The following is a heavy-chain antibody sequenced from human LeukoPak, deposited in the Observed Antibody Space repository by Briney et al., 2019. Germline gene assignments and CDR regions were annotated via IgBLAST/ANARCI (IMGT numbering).Heavy chain of an antibody. J-gene: IGHJ1*01. CDR2: ISGSGGST. Sequence: PGGSLRLSCAASGFTFSSYWMSWVRQAPGKGLEWVSAISGSGGSTYYADSVKGRFTISRGNSENTLYLQMNSLRAEDTAVYYCAKASGTYWGRVLFQHWGQGTLVTVSS. CDR3: AKASGTYWGRVLFQH. V-gene: IGHV3-23*01. D-gene: IGHD3-10*01. CDR1: GFTFSSYW.